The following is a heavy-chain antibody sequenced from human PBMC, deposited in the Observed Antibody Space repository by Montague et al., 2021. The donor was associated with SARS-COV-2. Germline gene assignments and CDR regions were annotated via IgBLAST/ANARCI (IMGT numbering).Heavy chain of an antibody. J-gene: IGHJ6*02. Sequence: SETLSLTCTVSGGSIDSFYWSWIRRPPGKGLEWIGCIFHSGRTYYNPSLKNRVSMSVDTSKNQVSLRLSSLTAADTAVYYCARGGYYDNTGYYSDYYYNMDVWGQGTTVPVSS. CDR1: GGSIDSFY. CDR3: ARGGYYDNTGYYSDYYYNMDV. V-gene: IGHV4-59*01. D-gene: IGHD3-22*01. CDR2: IFHSGRT.